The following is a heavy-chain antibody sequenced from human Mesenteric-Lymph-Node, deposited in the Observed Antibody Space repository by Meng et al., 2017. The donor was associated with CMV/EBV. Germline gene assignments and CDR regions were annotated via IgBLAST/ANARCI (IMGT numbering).Heavy chain of an antibody. CDR2: IYHSGST. CDR1: DYSISSGYY. CDR3: ARVYTMTGKGVFDY. D-gene: IGHD3-22*01. Sequence: SETLSLTCSVSDYSISSGYYWGWIRQPPGKGLEWVGSIYHSGSTNYNPSLKSRVTISVDTSKNQFSLKLSSVTAADTAVYYCARVYTMTGKGVFDYWGQGVLGTVSS. J-gene: IGHJ4*02. V-gene: IGHV4-38-2*02.